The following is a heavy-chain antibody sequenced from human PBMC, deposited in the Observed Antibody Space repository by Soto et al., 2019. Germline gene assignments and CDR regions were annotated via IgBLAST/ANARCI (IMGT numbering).Heavy chain of an antibody. D-gene: IGHD3-3*02. CDR3: ARELKPFRSGYDFYY. CDR1: GYTFTSYA. J-gene: IGHJ4*02. V-gene: IGHV1-46*01. CDR2: INPSAGST. Sequence: ASVKVSCKASGYTFTSYAMHWVRQAPGQRLEWMGWINPSAGSTIHAQKFQGRVTMTRDTSTSTVYMELTNLRSEDTAVYYCARELKPFRSGYDFYYWGQGALVTVSS.